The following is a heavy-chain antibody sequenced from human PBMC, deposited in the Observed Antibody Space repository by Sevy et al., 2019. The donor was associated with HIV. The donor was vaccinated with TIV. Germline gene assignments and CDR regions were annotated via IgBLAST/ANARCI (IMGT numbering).Heavy chain of an antibody. Sequence: LSLTCAASGFTFSSYSMKWVRQAPGKGLEWVSSISSSSSYIYYADSVKGRFTISRDNAKNSLYLQMNSLSAEDTAVYYCASGSRGIAAAAGTYDYWGQGTLVTVSS. D-gene: IGHD6-13*01. CDR3: ASGSRGIAAAAGTYDY. CDR1: GFTFSSYS. V-gene: IGHV3-21*01. CDR2: ISSSSSYI. J-gene: IGHJ4*02.